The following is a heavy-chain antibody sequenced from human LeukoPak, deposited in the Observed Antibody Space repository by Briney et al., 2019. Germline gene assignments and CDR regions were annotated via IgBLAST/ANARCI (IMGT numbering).Heavy chain of an antibody. J-gene: IGHJ4*02. CDR2: IVVGSGNT. CDR1: GYTFTGYY. Sequence: SVKVSCKASGYTFTGYYMHWVRQAPGQGLEWIGWIVVGSGNTNYAQKFQERVTITRDMSTSTAYMELSSLRSEDTAVYYCAAAPYDYVWGSYRYTEGYWGQGTLVTVSS. V-gene: IGHV1-58*02. CDR3: AAAPYDYVWGSYRYTEGY. D-gene: IGHD3-16*02.